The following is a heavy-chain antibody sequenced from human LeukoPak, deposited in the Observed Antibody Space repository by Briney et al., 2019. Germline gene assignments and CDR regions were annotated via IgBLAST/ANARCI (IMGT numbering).Heavy chain of an antibody. V-gene: IGHV1-2*02. CDR1: GYTFTGYY. CDR2: INPNSGGT. J-gene: IGHJ2*01. Sequence: ASVKVSCEASGYTFTGYYMHWVRQAPGQGLEWMGWINPNSGGTNYAQKFQGRVTMTRDTSISTAYMELSRLRSDDTAVYYCARDGVGGVYGDYGYFDLWGRGTLVTVSS. CDR3: ARDGVGGVYGDYGYFDL. D-gene: IGHD4-17*01.